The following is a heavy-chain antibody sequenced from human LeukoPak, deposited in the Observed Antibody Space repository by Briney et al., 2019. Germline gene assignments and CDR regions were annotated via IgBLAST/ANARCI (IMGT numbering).Heavy chain of an antibody. CDR2: IYYSGST. Sequence: PSETLSLTCTVSGGSFSSGSYYWSWIRQPPGKGLEWIGYIYYSGSTNYNPSLKSRVTISVDTSKNQFSLKLSSVTAADTAVYYCARGTVQRAVAGGEDYWGQGTLVTVSS. J-gene: IGHJ4*02. CDR1: GGSFSSGSYY. D-gene: IGHD6-19*01. CDR3: ARGTVQRAVAGGEDY. V-gene: IGHV4-61*01.